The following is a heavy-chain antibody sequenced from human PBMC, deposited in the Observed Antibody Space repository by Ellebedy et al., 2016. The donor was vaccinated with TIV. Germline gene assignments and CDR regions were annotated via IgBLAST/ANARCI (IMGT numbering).Heavy chain of an antibody. V-gene: IGHV4-59*01. J-gene: IGHJ6*02. CDR3: ARALAASDKVTYYFGMDV. D-gene: IGHD2-21*02. Sequence: SETLSLXXTVSGGSISSYYWSWIRQSPGKGLEWIGYIYYSGSTDYNPSLKSRVTISVDASKNQFSLKLTSVTAADTALYYCARALAASDKVTYYFGMDVWGQGTTVTVSS. CDR2: IYYSGST. CDR1: GGSISSYY.